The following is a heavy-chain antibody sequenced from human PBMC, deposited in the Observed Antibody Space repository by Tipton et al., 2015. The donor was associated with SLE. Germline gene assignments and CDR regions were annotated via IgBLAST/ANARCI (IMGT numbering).Heavy chain of an antibody. D-gene: IGHD3-16*02. J-gene: IGHJ6*02. CDR3: AGGGEYVWGSCRPSYYGRDV. CDR1: GYTFTSYG. Sequence: QSGAEVKKPGASVKVSCKASGYTFTSYGISWVRQAPGQGLEWMGWISAYNGNTNYAQKLQDRVTMTTDTSTSTAYMELRSLRSDDTAVYYCAGGGEYVWGSCRPSYYGRDVWGQGTTVTVSS. CDR2: ISAYNGNT. V-gene: IGHV1-18*01.